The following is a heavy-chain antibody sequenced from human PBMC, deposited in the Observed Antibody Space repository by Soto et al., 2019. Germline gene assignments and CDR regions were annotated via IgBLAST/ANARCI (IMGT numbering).Heavy chain of an antibody. J-gene: IGHJ4*02. CDR3: VLAGCRRTGCYSLEL. Sequence: EAQLVQSGGGLVQPGGSLQLSCAASGFTFGGSPVHWVRQASGKGLEWVGRIRSDSASSAIAYAASVRGRFTLSRDDSKNTAYLQVNSLEVEDTALYYCVLAGCRRTGCYSLELWGQGTRVTVSS. CDR2: IRSDSASSAI. D-gene: IGHD2-2*01. V-gene: IGHV3-73*01. CDR1: GFTFGGSP.